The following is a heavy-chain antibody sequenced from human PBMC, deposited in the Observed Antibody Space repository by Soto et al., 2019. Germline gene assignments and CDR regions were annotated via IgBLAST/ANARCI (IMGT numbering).Heavy chain of an antibody. Sequence: EVQLMESGGGLVQPGGSLRLSCAASAFTFSNYYMSWVRQAPGKGLEWVANIKQDGSDKYYVDSLRGRFTISRENAKNSLYLHMDSLRGEDTAVYYCAREAKVGTADDAFDIWGQGTMGTVSS. CDR2: IKQDGSDK. CDR1: AFTFSNYY. V-gene: IGHV3-7*04. J-gene: IGHJ3*02. D-gene: IGHD1-26*01. CDR3: AREAKVGTADDAFDI.